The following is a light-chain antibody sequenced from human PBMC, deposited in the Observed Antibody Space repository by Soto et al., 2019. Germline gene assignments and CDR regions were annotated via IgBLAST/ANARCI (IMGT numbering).Light chain of an antibody. V-gene: IGKV1-5*03. CDR2: KAS. CDR1: QSIHSW. J-gene: IGKJ2*01. Sequence: DFQMTQSPSTLSASVGDRVTITCRASQSIHSWLAWYQLKPGRAPKLLMYKASTLETGVPSRFSGSRSGTEFTLTISSVLPDDFAAYYCHQYKAHPYTFGQGTKVEIK. CDR3: HQYKAHPYT.